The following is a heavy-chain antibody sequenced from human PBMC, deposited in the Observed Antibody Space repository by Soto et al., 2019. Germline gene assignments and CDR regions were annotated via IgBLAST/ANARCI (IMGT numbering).Heavy chain of an antibody. CDR2: IYYSGST. CDR1: GGSISSYY. Sequence: SETLSLTCTVSGGSISSYYWSWIRQPPGKGLEWIGYIYYSGSTNYNASLKSRVTISVDTSKNQFSLKLSSVTAADTAVYYCARDNGYSYGYTLDHWGQGTLVTVSS. V-gene: IGHV4-59*01. D-gene: IGHD5-18*01. CDR3: ARDNGYSYGYTLDH. J-gene: IGHJ4*02.